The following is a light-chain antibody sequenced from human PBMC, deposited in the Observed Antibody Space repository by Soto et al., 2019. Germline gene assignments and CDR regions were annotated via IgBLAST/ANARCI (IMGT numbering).Light chain of an antibody. J-gene: IGLJ3*02. V-gene: IGLV1-44*01. CDR3: AAWDDSLNGPV. Sequence: QAVVTQPPSASGTPGQRVTISCSGSSSNIGSNPVNWYQQLPGAAPKLLIFSNNERPSGVPDRFSGSRSATSASLAISGLQSEEEADYYCAAWDDSLNGPVFGGGTKLTVL. CDR1: SSNIGSNP. CDR2: SNN.